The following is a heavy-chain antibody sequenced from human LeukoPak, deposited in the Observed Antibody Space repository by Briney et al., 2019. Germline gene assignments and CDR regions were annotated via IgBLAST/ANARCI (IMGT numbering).Heavy chain of an antibody. CDR1: GFIFSSYA. CDR2: IGGSGGST. Sequence: GGSLRLSCAASGFIFSSYAMSWVRQAPGKGLEWVSAIGGSGGSTYYADSVKGRFTISRDNSKNTLYLQMNSLRAEDTAVYYCAKDRQLWFGELFDYWGQGTLVTVSS. V-gene: IGHV3-23*01. CDR3: AKDRQLWFGELFDY. J-gene: IGHJ4*02. D-gene: IGHD3-10*01.